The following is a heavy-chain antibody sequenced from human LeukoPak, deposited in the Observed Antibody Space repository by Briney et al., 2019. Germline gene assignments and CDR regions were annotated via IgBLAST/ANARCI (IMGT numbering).Heavy chain of an antibody. CDR3: ARDTGIAVLSDY. CDR1: GYTFTGYY. J-gene: IGHJ4*02. Sequence: GASVKVSCKASGYTFTGYYVHRVRQAPGQGLEWMGWINPNNGGADSAQKFQGRVTMTRDTSSSTAYMELSRLTSDDTAMYYCARDTGIAVLSDYWGQGTLVTVSS. CDR2: INPNNGGA. V-gene: IGHV1-2*02. D-gene: IGHD6-19*01.